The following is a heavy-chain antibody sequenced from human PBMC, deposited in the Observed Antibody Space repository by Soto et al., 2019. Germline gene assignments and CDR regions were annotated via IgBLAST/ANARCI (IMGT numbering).Heavy chain of an antibody. J-gene: IGHJ4*01. CDR1: GFTFSSCA. CDR2: IIDSVAIT. CDR3: VSGEGRNGHDTRFDY. Sequence: GGSLRLSCAASGFTFSSCAMGWVRQAPGKGLEWVSDIIDSVAITYYADSVKGRFTISRDNYRNTVYLQMNGLRTEDTAFYYCVSGEGRNGHDTRFDYWGHGTLVTVSS. D-gene: IGHD5-12*01. V-gene: IGHV3-23*01.